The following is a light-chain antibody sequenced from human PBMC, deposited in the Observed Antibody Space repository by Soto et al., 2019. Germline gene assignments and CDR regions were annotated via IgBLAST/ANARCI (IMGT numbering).Light chain of an antibody. CDR3: SSYARSGTVV. CDR1: SDDVGGHNY. CDR2: DVS. V-gene: IGLV2-14*01. Sequence: QSVLTQPASVSGSPGQSITISCTGTSDDVGGHNYVSWYQQHPGKAPKLIIYDVSNRPSGVSNRFSGSKSGNTASLTISGLQAEDEADYYCSSYARSGTVVFGGGTKLTVL. J-gene: IGLJ2*01.